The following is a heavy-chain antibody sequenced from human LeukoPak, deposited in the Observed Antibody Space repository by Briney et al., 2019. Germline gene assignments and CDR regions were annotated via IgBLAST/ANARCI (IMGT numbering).Heavy chain of an antibody. V-gene: IGHV4-59*12. CDR2: IYYSGST. J-gene: IGHJ4*02. D-gene: IGHD2-2*01. Sequence: SETLSLTCTVSGGSISSYYWSWIRQPPGKGLEWIGYIYYSGSTNYNPSLKSRVTISVDTSKNQFSLKLSSVTAADTAVYYCARDVVAAVGSFDYWGQGTQVTVSS. CDR1: GGSISSYY. CDR3: ARDVVAAVGSFDY.